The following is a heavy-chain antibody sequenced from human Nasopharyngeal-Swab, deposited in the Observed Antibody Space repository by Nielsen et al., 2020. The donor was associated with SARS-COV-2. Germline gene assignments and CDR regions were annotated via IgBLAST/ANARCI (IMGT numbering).Heavy chain of an antibody. V-gene: IGHV4-34*01. CDR3: ATQSSSWYRGRFDP. CDR2: INHSGST. J-gene: IGHJ5*02. D-gene: IGHD6-13*01. Sequence: WIRQPPGKGLEWIGEINHSGSTNYNPSLKSRVTISVDTSKNQFSLKLSSVTAADTAVYYCATQSSSWYRGRFDPWGQGTLVTVSS.